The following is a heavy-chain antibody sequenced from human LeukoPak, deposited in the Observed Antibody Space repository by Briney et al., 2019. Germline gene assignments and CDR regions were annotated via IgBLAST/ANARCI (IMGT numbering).Heavy chain of an antibody. CDR2: IYSSGYS. CDR1: GDSITTNSYW. D-gene: IGHD4-23*01. V-gene: IGHV4-39*01. J-gene: IGHJ5*02. CDR3: AVRWIWDVQIGNWFDP. Sequence: SETLSLTCSLSGDSITTNSYWWGWIRQSPGESLEWNGSIYSSGYSYYNPSLTSRATISPDTSKNQSSLRLTAVPAADAAVYYWAVRWIWDVQIGNWFDPWCQGILVTVAS.